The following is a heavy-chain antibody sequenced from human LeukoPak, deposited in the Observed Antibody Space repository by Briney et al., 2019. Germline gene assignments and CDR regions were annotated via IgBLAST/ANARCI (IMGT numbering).Heavy chain of an antibody. CDR1: GFTFSTYS. Sequence: PGGSLRLSCAASGFTFSTYSMNWVRQAPGRGLEWVSFISSSSSDIYYADSVKGRFTISRDNAKNSLYLQMNSLRAEDTAVYYCVRDRGYGDSVYWYFDLWGRGTVVTVSS. J-gene: IGHJ2*01. D-gene: IGHD4-17*01. CDR3: VRDRGYGDSVYWYFDL. CDR2: ISSSSSDI. V-gene: IGHV3-21*01.